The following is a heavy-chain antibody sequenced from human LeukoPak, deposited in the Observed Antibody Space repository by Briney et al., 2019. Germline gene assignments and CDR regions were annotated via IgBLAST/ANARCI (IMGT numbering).Heavy chain of an antibody. Sequence: PGGSLRLSCAASGFTFSSYAMSWVRQAPGKGLEWVSGISWNSGSIGYADSVKGRFTISRDNAKNSLYLQMNSLRAEDTALYYCAKDTSTRGYYDILTGYFTGNNYYYYYGMGVWGQGTTVTVSS. CDR3: AKDTSTRGYYDILTGYFTGNNYYYYYGMGV. V-gene: IGHV3-9*01. J-gene: IGHJ6*02. CDR1: GFTFSSYA. D-gene: IGHD3-9*01. CDR2: ISWNSGSI.